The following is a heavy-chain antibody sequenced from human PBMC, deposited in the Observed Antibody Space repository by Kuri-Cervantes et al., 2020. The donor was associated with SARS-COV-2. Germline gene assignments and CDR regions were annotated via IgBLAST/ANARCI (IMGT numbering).Heavy chain of an antibody. CDR3: ARDGGQYSYGYMGAFDI. CDR1: GFTFSDYY. V-gene: IGHV3-20*04. D-gene: IGHD5-18*01. Sequence: LSLTCAASGFTFSDYYMSWVRQAPGKGLEWVSGINWNGGSTGYADSVKGRFTISRDNAKNSLYLQMNSLRAEDTALYYCARDGGQYSYGYMGAFDIWGQGTMVTVSS. J-gene: IGHJ3*02. CDR2: INWNGGST.